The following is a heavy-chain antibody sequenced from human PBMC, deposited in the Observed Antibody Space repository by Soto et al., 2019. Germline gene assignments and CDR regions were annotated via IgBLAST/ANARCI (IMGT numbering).Heavy chain of an antibody. CDR3: ASDEDSSSDYGMDV. CDR1: GGSISSSNW. D-gene: IGHD6-13*01. V-gene: IGHV4-4*02. J-gene: IGHJ6*02. Sequence: SETLSLTCAVSGGSISSSNWWSWIRQPPGKGLEWIGEINHSGSTNYNPSLKSRVTISVDTSKNQFSLKLSSVTAADTAVYYCASDEDSSSDYGMDVWGQGTTVTVSS. CDR2: INHSGST.